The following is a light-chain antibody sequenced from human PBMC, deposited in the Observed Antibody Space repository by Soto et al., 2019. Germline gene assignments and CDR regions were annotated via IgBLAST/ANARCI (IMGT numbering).Light chain of an antibody. J-gene: IGLJ2*01. CDR2: DVS. CDR1: SSDVGAYND. CDR3: SSYTSSSTLVV. Sequence: QSALTQPASVSGSPGQSITISCTGTSSDVGAYNDVSWYQQHPGKAPKFMIYDVSSRPSGVSSSFSGSKSGNTASLIISWRQAADEADYYCSSYTSSSTLVVFGGATKLTVL. V-gene: IGLV2-14*01.